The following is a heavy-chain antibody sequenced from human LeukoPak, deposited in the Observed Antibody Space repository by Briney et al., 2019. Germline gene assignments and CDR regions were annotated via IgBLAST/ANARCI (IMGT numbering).Heavy chain of an antibody. CDR3: AKVAKYYYGSETYYFFEH. J-gene: IGHJ4*02. Sequence: GGSLRLSCAASGFTLSSYAMSWVRQAPGKGLEWVSAISDSGNTYHADSVKGRFTISRDSSKNTLFLQMNSLRVEDTAVYYCAKVAKYYYGSETYYFFEHWGQGTPVTASS. CDR2: ISDSGNT. D-gene: IGHD3-10*01. V-gene: IGHV3-23*01. CDR1: GFTLSSYA.